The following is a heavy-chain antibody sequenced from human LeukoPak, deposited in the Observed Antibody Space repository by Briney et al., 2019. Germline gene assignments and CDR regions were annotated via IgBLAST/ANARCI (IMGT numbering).Heavy chain of an antibody. Sequence: GASVKVSFKASGYTFTGYYIHWVRQAPGQGLEWVAWINPNSGDTHYAQNFQGRVTMTRDTSISTASMDLSRLRSDDTAVYYCARAPKNDAYDIWGRGTMVTVSS. CDR3: ARAPKNDAYDI. CDR2: INPNSGDT. J-gene: IGHJ3*02. V-gene: IGHV1-2*02. CDR1: GYTFTGYY.